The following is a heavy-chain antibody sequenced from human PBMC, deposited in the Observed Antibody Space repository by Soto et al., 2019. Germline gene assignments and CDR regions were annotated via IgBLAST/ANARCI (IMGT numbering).Heavy chain of an antibody. J-gene: IGHJ6*03. CDR3: ARPNENGDYGHYYMDV. D-gene: IGHD4-17*01. CDR2: ISSSSTYI. V-gene: IGHV3-21*01. CDR1: GFPFSTYN. Sequence: GGSLRLSCAASGFPFSTYNMNWVRRAPGKGLEWVSSISSSSTYIYYADSVKGRFTISRDNAKNSLYLQMNSLRAEDTAIYYCARPNENGDYGHYYMDVWGTGTTVTVSS.